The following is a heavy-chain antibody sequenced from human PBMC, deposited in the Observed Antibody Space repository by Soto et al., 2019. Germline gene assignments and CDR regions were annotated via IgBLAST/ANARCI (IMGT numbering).Heavy chain of an antibody. J-gene: IGHJ5*02. CDR1: GDSITTYY. CDR3: ASQQWLGLGWFDP. Sequence: QVQLQESGPGLVKPAETLSVTCTVSGDSITTYYWSWIRHPPGKGLEWIGYMYYSGSTNDNPSLKSRVNLSVDTSKKQFSLQLSSVTAADTAVYYCASQQWLGLGWFDPWGQGTLVTVSS. CDR2: MYYSGST. D-gene: IGHD6-19*01. V-gene: IGHV4-59*01.